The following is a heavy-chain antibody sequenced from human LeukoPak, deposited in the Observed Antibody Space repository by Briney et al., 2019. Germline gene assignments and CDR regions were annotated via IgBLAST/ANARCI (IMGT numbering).Heavy chain of an antibody. CDR1: RYTFTGYY. D-gene: IGHD2-2*01. J-gene: IGHJ6*03. CDR2: IYPNSGGT. CDR3: ARSDQFPYYMDV. Sequence: ASVKVSCKASRYTFTGYYMHWVRQAPGQGLEWMGWIYPNSGGTNYAQKFQGRVTMTRDTSISTAYMELSRLRSDDTAVYYCARSDQFPYYMDVWGKGTTVTVSS. V-gene: IGHV1-2*02.